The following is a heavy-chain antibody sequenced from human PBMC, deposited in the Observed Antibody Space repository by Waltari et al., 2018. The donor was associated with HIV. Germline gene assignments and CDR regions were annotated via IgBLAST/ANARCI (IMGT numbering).Heavy chain of an antibody. J-gene: IGHJ4*02. V-gene: IGHV3-23*01. Sequence: EVQLLESGGGLVQPGGSLRLSCAASGFTFSSYAMNWVRQAPGKGLEWVSGITHSATSTHYADFVKGRFTVSRDNSKNTLYLQMSYLRAEDTAVYYCAKGVGLAGVAWYYYFDYWGQGTLVTVSS. CDR2: ITHSATST. CDR3: AKGVGLAGVAWYYYFDY. D-gene: IGHD6-13*01. CDR1: GFTFSSYA.